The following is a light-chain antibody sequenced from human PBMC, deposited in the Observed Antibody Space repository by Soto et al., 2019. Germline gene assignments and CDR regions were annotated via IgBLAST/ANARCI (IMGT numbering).Light chain of an antibody. CDR1: QTIFNSY. CDR2: GAS. V-gene: IGKV3-20*01. Sequence: ENVLTQSPGTLSLSPGDTSTLSCRASQTIFNSYLAWYQQKPGQAPRLLIYGASSRATGIPDRFSGGGSGTDFTLTITRLEPEDFALYYCQHYGSSHSFGQGTKLEMK. J-gene: IGKJ2*03. CDR3: QHYGSSHS.